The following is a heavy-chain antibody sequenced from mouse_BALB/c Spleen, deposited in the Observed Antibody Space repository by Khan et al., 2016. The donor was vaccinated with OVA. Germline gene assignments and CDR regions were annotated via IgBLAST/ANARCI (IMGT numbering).Heavy chain of an antibody. CDR3: ARDGSRYNYAVDY. Sequence: VQLKESGPGLVKPSQSLSLTCTVTGYSITSDYAWNWIRQFPGNKLEWMGYISSSGSTNYNPALKSRISITRDTSKNQFFLQLNSVTTEDTATYYGARDGSRYNYAVDYWGQGTSVTVAS. J-gene: IGHJ4*01. V-gene: IGHV3-2*02. D-gene: IGHD2-3*01. CDR2: ISSSGST. CDR1: GYSITSDYA.